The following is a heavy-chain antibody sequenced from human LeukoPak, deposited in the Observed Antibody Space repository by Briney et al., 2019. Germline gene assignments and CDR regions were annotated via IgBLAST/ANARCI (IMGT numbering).Heavy chain of an antibody. CDR2: ISPDNGGT. V-gene: IGHV1-2*02. Sequence: ASVKVSCKASGYTFTVYRLHWVRQAPGQGLEWMGWISPDNGGTNYAQKFQGRVTMTRDPSSTTAYMEMTRLTSADTAVYYCARVGYYGSGTFCYWGQGAQVTVSS. CDR1: GYTFTVYR. D-gene: IGHD3-10*01. CDR3: ARVGYYGSGTFCY. J-gene: IGHJ4*02.